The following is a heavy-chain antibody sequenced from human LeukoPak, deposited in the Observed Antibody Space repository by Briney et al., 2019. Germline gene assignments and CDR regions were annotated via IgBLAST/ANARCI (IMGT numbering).Heavy chain of an antibody. Sequence: GGSLRLSCAASGFTFSSYGMHWVRQAPGKGLEWVALISYDGSNRYYADSVKGRFTISRDNSKNTLYLQMNSLRAEDMAVYYCAKLSWYYYDSSGYLWGQGTLVTVSS. CDR2: ISYDGSNR. CDR1: GFTFSSYG. J-gene: IGHJ4*02. V-gene: IGHV3-30*18. CDR3: AKLSWYYYDSSGYL. D-gene: IGHD3-22*01.